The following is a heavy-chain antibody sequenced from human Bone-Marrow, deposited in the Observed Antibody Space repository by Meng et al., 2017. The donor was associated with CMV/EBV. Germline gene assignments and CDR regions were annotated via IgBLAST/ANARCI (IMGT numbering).Heavy chain of an antibody. V-gene: IGHV3-48*04. D-gene: IGHD2-21*01. CDR2: ISSSSSTI. J-gene: IGHJ4*02. CDR3: ARDKYCGGDCYWYFDY. CDR1: GFTFGDYA. Sequence: GGSLRLSCTASGFTFGDYAMNWVRQAPGKGLEWVSYISSSSSTIYYADSVKGRFTISRDNAKNSLYLQMNSLRAEDTAVYYCARDKYCGGDCYWYFDYWGQGTLVTVSS.